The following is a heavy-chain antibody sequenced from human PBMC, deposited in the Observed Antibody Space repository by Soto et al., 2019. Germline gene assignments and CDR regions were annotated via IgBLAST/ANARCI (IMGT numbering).Heavy chain of an antibody. CDR3: ARDGGGNYAVSWSSWFDP. V-gene: IGHV3-48*02. Sequence: PGGSLRLSCTASGFRFGDNAMSWVRQAPGKGLEWVSYISSSSSTIYYADSVKGRFTISRDNAKNSLYLQMNSLRDEDTAVYYCARDGGGNYAVSWSSWFDPWGQGTLVTVSS. CDR2: ISSSSSTI. CDR1: GFRFGDNA. J-gene: IGHJ5*02. D-gene: IGHD1-7*01.